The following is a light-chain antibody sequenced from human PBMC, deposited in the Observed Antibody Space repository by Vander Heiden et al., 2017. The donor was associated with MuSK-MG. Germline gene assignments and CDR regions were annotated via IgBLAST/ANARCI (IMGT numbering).Light chain of an antibody. V-gene: IGLV1-47*01. CDR2: RNN. J-gene: IGLJ3*02. Sequence: QSVLTQPPSASGTPGQRVTISCSGSSSNIGSNYVYWYQQLPGTAPKLRSYRNNQRPSGVPDRFSGSKSGTSAALAISGLRSEDEADYYCAAWDDSLSGWVFGGGTKLTVL. CDR3: AAWDDSLSGWV. CDR1: SSNIGSNY.